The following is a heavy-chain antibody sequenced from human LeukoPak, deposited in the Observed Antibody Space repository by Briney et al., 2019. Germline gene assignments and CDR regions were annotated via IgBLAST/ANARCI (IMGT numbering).Heavy chain of an antibody. D-gene: IGHD5-24*01. V-gene: IGHV1-2*02. CDR3: ASRQRDGPTQYVFDV. J-gene: IGHJ3*01. CDR1: GFTFTDYY. Sequence: ASVKVSCKASGFTFTDYYLHWVRQAPGQGLEWMGWIHPNSGGTNYAQKFQGRVTMTRDTSISTVYMELSSLRSDDTAVYYCASRQRDGPTQYVFDVWGQGTVVTVSS. CDR2: IHPNSGGT.